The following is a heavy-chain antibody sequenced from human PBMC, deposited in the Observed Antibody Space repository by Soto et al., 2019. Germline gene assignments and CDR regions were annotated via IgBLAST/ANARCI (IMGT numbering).Heavy chain of an antibody. V-gene: IGHV3-66*01. D-gene: IGHD3-10*01. Sequence: EVQLVESGGGLVQPGGSLRLSCAASGFTVSSNYMSWVRQAPGKGLEWVSVIYSGGSTYYADSVKGRFTISRDNSKNTLYFQMESLRADDTAVYYCARSGEGDLLYDGMDVWGQGTTVTVSS. CDR2: IYSGGST. CDR1: GFTVSSNY. J-gene: IGHJ6*02. CDR3: ARSGEGDLLYDGMDV.